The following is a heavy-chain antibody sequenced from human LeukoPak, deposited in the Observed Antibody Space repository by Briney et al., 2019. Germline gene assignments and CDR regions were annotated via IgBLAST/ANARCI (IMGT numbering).Heavy chain of an antibody. Sequence: AGGSLRLSCAASGFTVSSNYMSWVRQAPGKGLEWVSVIYSGGSTYYADSVKGRFTISRDNSKNTLYLQMNSLRAEDTAVYYCAKDARFRYFDYWGQGTLVTVSS. D-gene: IGHD3-10*01. V-gene: IGHV3-66*01. CDR1: GFTVSSNY. CDR3: AKDARFRYFDY. J-gene: IGHJ4*02. CDR2: IYSGGST.